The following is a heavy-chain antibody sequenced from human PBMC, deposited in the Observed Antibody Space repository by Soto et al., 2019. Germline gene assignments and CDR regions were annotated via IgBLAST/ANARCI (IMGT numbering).Heavy chain of an antibody. CDR1: GGSISSGGYS. V-gene: IGHV4-30-2*01. J-gene: IGHJ5*02. Sequence: TLSLTCAVSGGSISSGGYSWSWIRQPPVKGLEWIGYIYHSGSTYYNPSLKSRVTISVDRSKNQFSLKLSSVAAADTAVYYCARVPDRWGQGTLVTVSS. D-gene: IGHD2-2*01. CDR2: IYHSGST. CDR3: ARVPDR.